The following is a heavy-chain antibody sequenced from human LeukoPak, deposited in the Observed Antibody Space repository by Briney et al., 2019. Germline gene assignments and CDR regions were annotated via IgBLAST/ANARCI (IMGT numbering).Heavy chain of an antibody. CDR3: ARGRPLLYSSGWSSDY. D-gene: IGHD6-19*01. CDR1: GGSISSGGYY. Sequence: SETLSLTCTVSGGSISSGGYYWSWIRQHPGKGLEWIGYIYYSGSTYYNPSLKSRVTISVDTSKNQFSLKLSSVTAADTAVYYCARGRPLLYSSGWSSDYWGQGALVTVSS. V-gene: IGHV4-31*03. CDR2: IYYSGST. J-gene: IGHJ4*02.